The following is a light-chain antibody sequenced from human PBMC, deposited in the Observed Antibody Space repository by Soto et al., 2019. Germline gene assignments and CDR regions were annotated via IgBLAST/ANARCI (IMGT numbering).Light chain of an antibody. Sequence: DIVMTQSPLSLPVTPGEPASISCKSSQRLLHSNGYNYLDWYQQKPGQPPKLLIYWASTRESGVPDRFSGSGSGTDFTLTISSLQAEDVAVYYCQQYYSTPQTFGQGTKVDIK. CDR1: QRLLHSNGYNY. J-gene: IGKJ1*01. CDR2: WAS. V-gene: IGKV4-1*01. CDR3: QQYYSTPQT.